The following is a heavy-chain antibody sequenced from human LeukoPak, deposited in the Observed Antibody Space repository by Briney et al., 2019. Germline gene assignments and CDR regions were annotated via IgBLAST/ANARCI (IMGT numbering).Heavy chain of an antibody. D-gene: IGHD2/OR15-2a*01. V-gene: IGHV4-59*01. Sequence: SETLSLTCTVSGGSISSYYWSWIRQPPGKGLEWIGYIYSSGSTKYNPSLKSRVTISVDTSKNQFSLKLSSLTAADTAVYYCSLGVPGPSMPTWGQGTLVTVSS. CDR2: IYSSGST. CDR1: GGSISSYY. CDR3: SLGVPGPSMPT. J-gene: IGHJ5*02.